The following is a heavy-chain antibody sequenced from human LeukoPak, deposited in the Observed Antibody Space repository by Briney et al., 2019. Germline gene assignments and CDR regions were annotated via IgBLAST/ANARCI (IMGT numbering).Heavy chain of an antibody. Sequence: PSQTLSLTCTVSGGSISSGGYYWSWIRQPPGKGLEWIGYIYHSGSTYYNPSLKSRVTISVDRSKNQFSLKLSSVTAADTAVYYCARSPAAVPGAYYYYYMDVWGKGTTVTVSS. CDR3: ARSPAAVPGAYYYYYMDV. CDR1: GGSISSGGYY. D-gene: IGHD2-2*01. CDR2: IYHSGST. V-gene: IGHV4-30-2*01. J-gene: IGHJ6*03.